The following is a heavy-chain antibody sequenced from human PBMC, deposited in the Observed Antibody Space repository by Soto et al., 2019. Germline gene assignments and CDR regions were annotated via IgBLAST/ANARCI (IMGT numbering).Heavy chain of an antibody. D-gene: IGHD3-16*01. CDR1: GYTFIAHY. Sequence: QVLLVQSGAEVKKPGASVTVSCKASGYTFIAHYMHWVRQAPGQGLEWMGIINPRGDITNYAQEFQGRVTLTRDTSTSTVYMELSSLRSEDTAMYYCTSPSEGVHTFDIWGQGTMVTVSS. CDR2: INPRGDIT. CDR3: TSPSEGVHTFDI. V-gene: IGHV1-46*03. J-gene: IGHJ3*02.